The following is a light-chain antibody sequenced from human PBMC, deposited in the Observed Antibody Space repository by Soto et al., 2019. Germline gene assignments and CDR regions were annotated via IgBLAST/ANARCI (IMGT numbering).Light chain of an antibody. CDR2: DVS. J-gene: IGLJ2*01. CDR3: SSYAGSTVV. Sequence: QSALTQPPSASGSPGQSVTISCTGTSSDVGGYNYVSWYQKHPGKAPKLMIYDVSKRPSGVPDRFSGSKSGNTASLTVSGLQADDEADYYCSSYAGSTVVFGGGTKLTVL. V-gene: IGLV2-8*01. CDR1: SSDVGGYNY.